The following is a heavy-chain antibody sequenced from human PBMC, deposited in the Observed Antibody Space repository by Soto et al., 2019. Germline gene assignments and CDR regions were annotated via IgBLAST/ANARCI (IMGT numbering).Heavy chain of an antibody. J-gene: IGHJ6*02. CDR1: GFTSSYYA. Sequence: EVQLLESGGGLVQPGRSLRLSCAASGFTSSYYAMSWVRQAPGKGLDWVSGISGSGDNTYYADSVKGRFTISRDNTQNTLYLQMNSLRAEDTAVYYCARDILGSSPHIIYGMDVWGQGTTVTVSS. V-gene: IGHV3-23*01. D-gene: IGHD2-15*01. CDR2: ISGSGDNT. CDR3: ARDILGSSPHIIYGMDV.